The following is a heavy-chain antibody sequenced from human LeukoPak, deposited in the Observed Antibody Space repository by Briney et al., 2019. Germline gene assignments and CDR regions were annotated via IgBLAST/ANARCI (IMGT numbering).Heavy chain of an antibody. V-gene: IGHV1-2*02. CDR2: INPNSGGT. D-gene: IGHD4-11*01. CDR3: ARVLGVETTFDY. Sequence: GASVKVSCKASGGTFSSYAISWVRQAPGQGLEWMGWINPNSGGTKYSQKFQGRVTMTSDTSISTAYMELSRLRSDDTAVYYCARVLGVETTFDYWGQGTLVSVAS. J-gene: IGHJ4*02. CDR1: GGTFSSYA.